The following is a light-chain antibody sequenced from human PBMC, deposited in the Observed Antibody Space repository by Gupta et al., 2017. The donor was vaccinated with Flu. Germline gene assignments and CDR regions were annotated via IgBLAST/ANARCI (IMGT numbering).Light chain of an antibody. Sequence: SSELTQDPAVSVALGQTVRITCPGDSLRNSYASWYQQKPGQATVLVIYAKNIRPSGIPERFSCSSSGNTASLTITVAQAEAEADYYCNSRDSTDNHQAVFGGGTKLTVL. J-gene: IGLJ2*01. CDR1: SLRNSY. CDR2: AKN. CDR3: NSRDSTDNHQAV. V-gene: IGLV3-19*01.